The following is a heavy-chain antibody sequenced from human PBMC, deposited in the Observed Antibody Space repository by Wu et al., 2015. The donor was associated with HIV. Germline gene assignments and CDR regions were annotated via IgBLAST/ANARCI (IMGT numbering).Heavy chain of an antibody. CDR1: GYTFKKYG. Sequence: QVQLVQSGNEVKKSGASVKVSCTASGYTFKKYGIIWVRQAPGRGLEWMGWISTYNGNTKYAQKLQGRVTMTTDTSTTTAYMELRSLTSDDTALYYCARPITLRTYYDFWSGPITTDAFDIWAKGQWSPSLQ. CDR3: ARPITLRTYYDFWSGPITTDAFDI. J-gene: IGHJ3*02. CDR2: ISTYNGNT. V-gene: IGHV1-18*01. D-gene: IGHD3-3*01.